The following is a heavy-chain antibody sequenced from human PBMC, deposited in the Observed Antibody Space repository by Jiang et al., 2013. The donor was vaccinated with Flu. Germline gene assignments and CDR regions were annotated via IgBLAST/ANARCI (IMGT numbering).Heavy chain of an antibody. D-gene: IGHD3-10*01. CDR3: ARVYYYGDGMDV. J-gene: IGHJ6*02. CDR2: IKQDGSEK. Sequence: QLVESGGGLVQPGGSLRLSCAASGFTFSGYWMTWVRQAPGKGLEWVANIKQDGSEKKYGDSVKGRCTISRENAKNSLSLQMNSLRDDDTAVYYCARVYYYGDGMDVWGQGTTVTVSS. CDR1: GFTFSGYW. V-gene: IGHV3-7*03.